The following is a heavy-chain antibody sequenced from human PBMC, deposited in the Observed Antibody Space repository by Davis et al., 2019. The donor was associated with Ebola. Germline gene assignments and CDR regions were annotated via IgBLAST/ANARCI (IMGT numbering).Heavy chain of an antibody. CDR3: AKAPVRFLEWFTTDY. J-gene: IGHJ4*02. CDR1: GFTFSSYA. CDR2: ISGSGGIT. D-gene: IGHD3-3*01. V-gene: IGHV3-23*01. Sequence: GESLKISCAASGFTFSSYAMSWVRQAPGKGLEWVSAISGSGGITYYAGSVKGRFTISRDNSRNTLYLQMNSLRAEDTAVYYCAKAPVRFLEWFTTDYWGKGTLVTVSS.